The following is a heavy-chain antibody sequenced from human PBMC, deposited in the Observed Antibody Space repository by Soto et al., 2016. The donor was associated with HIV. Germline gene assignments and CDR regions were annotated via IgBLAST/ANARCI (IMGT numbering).Heavy chain of an antibody. CDR3: ARDALRTGTTGDWFDP. CDR2: IYYSGST. D-gene: IGHD1-1*01. J-gene: IGHJ5*02. Sequence: QVQLQESGPGLVKPSQTLSLTCTVSGGSINSGGYYWSWIRQHPGKGLEWIGYIYYSGSTYYNPSLKSRVTISVDTSKNQFSLNLSSVTAANTAVYYCARDALRTGTTGDWFDPVGPGTWSPSPQ. CDR1: GGSINSGGYY. V-gene: IGHV4-31*03.